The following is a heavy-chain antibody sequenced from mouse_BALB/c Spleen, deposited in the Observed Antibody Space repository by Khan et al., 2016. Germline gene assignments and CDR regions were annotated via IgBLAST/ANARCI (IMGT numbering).Heavy chain of an antibody. Sequence: QVQLKESGPGLVAPSQSLSITCTVSGFSLTGFSVNWVRQPPGKALEWLGMIWGDGSTDYNSALKSRLSFSKDDSQSQVFLKMNSLQTDDTARYFCASYYDYDGGFAYWGQGTLVTVSA. CDR3: ASYYDYDGGFAY. V-gene: IGHV2-6-7*01. D-gene: IGHD2-4*01. CDR1: GFSLTGFS. J-gene: IGHJ3*01. CDR2: IWGDGST.